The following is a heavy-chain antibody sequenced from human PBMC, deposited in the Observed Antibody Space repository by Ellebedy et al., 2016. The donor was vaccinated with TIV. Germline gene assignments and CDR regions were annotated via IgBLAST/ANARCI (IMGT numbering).Heavy chain of an antibody. J-gene: IGHJ4*02. CDR2: IYSSGST. D-gene: IGHD3-3*01. CDR1: GASIRSSSYY. CDR3: AKHLDWSGLDFDY. Sequence: SETLSLTXTVSGASIRSSSYYWGWIRQPPGKGLEWIGSIYSSGSTYYNPSLKSRVTISLDTSKNQFSLKLSSVTAADTAVYYCAKHLDWSGLDFDYWGQGTLVTVSS. V-gene: IGHV4-39*01.